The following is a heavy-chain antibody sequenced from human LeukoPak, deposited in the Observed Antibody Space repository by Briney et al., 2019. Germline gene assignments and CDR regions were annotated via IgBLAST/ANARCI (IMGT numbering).Heavy chain of an antibody. V-gene: IGHV4-38-2*01. CDR3: ATRGGGIVGASYYYYYYMDV. Sequence: SETLSLTCAVSGYSISSGYYWGWIRQPPGKGLEWIGSIYHSGSTYYNPSLKSRVTISVDTSKNQFSLKLSSVTAADTAVYYCATRGGGIVGASYYYYYYMDVWGKGTTVTVSS. J-gene: IGHJ6*03. CDR2: IYHSGST. D-gene: IGHD1-26*01. CDR1: GYSISSGYY.